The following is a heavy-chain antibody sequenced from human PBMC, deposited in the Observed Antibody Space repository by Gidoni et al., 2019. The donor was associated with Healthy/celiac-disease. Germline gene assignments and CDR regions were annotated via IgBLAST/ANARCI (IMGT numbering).Heavy chain of an antibody. CDR2: IYYSGST. V-gene: IGHV4-39*07. Sequence: QLQLQESGPGLVKPSETLSLTCTVSGGSISISSYYCGWIRQPPGKGLEWIGSIYYSGSTYYNPSLKSRVTISVDTSKNQFSLKLSSVTAADTAVYYCARVARLVVPAAKGNYYYYGMDVWGQGTTVTVSS. J-gene: IGHJ6*02. CDR3: ARVARLVVPAAKGNYYYYGMDV. D-gene: IGHD2-2*01. CDR1: GGSISISSYY.